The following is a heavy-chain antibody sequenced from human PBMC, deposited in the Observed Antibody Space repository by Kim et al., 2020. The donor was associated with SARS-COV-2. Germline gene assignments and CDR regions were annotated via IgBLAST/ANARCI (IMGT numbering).Heavy chain of an antibody. Sequence: SESLSLTCTVSGGSISSSSYYWGWIRQPPGKGLEWIGSIYYSGSTYYNPSLKSRVTISVDTSKNQFSLKLSSVTAADTAVYYCARLWHSYGPRGWFDPWGQGTLVTVSS. CDR1: GGSISSSSYY. J-gene: IGHJ5*02. CDR3: ARLWHSYGPRGWFDP. CDR2: IYYSGST. V-gene: IGHV4-39*01. D-gene: IGHD5-18*01.